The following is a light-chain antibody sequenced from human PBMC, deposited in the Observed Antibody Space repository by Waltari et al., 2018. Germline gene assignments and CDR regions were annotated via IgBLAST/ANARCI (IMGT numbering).Light chain of an antibody. CDR2: GAS. CDR3: QQYDASSVT. CDR1: QSISVSW. Sequence: SASQSISVSWLAWYQQKPGQAPRLLMYGASSRATAIPDRFSGSGSGTDFTLTISRLEPEDFAVYYCQQYDASSVTFGGGTKVEIK. J-gene: IGKJ4*01. V-gene: IGKV3-20*01.